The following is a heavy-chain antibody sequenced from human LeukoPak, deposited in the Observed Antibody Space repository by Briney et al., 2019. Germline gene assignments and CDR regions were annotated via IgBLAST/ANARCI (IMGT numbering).Heavy chain of an antibody. CDR3: ARGSSGWFDVNWFDP. D-gene: IGHD6-19*01. CDR1: GFTFSSYA. V-gene: IGHV3-23*01. Sequence: GGSLRLSCAASGFTFSSYAMSWVRQAPGKGLEWVSAISGSGGSTYYADSVKGRFTISRDNSKNTLYLQMNSLRAEDTAVYYCARGSSGWFDVNWFDPWGQGTLLTVSS. J-gene: IGHJ5*02. CDR2: ISGSGGST.